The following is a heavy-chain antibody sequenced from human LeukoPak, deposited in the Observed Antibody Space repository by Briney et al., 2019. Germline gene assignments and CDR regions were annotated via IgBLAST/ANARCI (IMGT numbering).Heavy chain of an antibody. Sequence: GGSLRLSCAASGFTFSSYAMSWVRQAPGKGLEWVTAISGSGGSTYYADSVKGRLTISRDNSKNTLYLQMNSLRAEDTAVYYCAKDALDIVVVVAATLGSAFDIWGQGTMVTVSS. V-gene: IGHV3-23*01. CDR1: GFTFSSYA. J-gene: IGHJ3*02. D-gene: IGHD2-15*01. CDR2: ISGSGGST. CDR3: AKDALDIVVVVAATLGSAFDI.